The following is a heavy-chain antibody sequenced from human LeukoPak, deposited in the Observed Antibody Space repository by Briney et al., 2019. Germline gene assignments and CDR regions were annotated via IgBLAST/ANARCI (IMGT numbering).Heavy chain of an antibody. CDR2: INPNGGGT. D-gene: IGHD3-9*01. Sequence: ASVKVSCKASGYTFTGYYMHWVRQAPGQGLEWMGWINPNGGGTNYAQKFQGRVTMTRDTSISTAYMELSRLRSNDTAVYYCARDRPRDYDILTGYLYYYYYYGMDVWGQGTTVTVSS. J-gene: IGHJ6*02. CDR1: GYTFTGYY. CDR3: ARDRPRDYDILTGYLYYYYYYGMDV. V-gene: IGHV1-2*02.